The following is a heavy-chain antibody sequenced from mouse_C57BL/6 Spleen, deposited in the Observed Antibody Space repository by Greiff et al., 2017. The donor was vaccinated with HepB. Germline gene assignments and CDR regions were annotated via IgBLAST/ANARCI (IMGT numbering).Heavy chain of an antibody. CDR1: GYTFTSYW. J-gene: IGHJ2*01. V-gene: IGHV1-55*01. Sequence: QVQLQQPGAELVKPGASVKLSCKASGYTFTSYWITWVKQRPGQGLAWIGDIYPGSGSTNYNEKFKSKATLTVDTSSSTAYMQLSSLTSEDAAVYYCARWVRVNGDYWGQGTTLTVAS. CDR2: IYPGSGST. CDR3: ARWVRVNGDY. D-gene: IGHD2-2*01.